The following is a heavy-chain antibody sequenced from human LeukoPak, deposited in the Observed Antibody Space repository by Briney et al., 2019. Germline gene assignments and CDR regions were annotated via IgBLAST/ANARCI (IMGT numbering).Heavy chain of an antibody. CDR2: MNPNNGNT. D-gene: IGHD3-22*01. V-gene: IGHV1-18*01. J-gene: IGHJ2*01. Sequence: ASVKVSCKASGYTFTSYDINWVRQATGQGLEWMGWMNPNNGNTNYAQKFQGRVTMTTDASTSTASTTTAYMELRSLRSDDTAVYYCARQPLKYYYDSSGYDNWYFDLWGRGTLVTVSS. CDR3: ARQPLKYYYDSSGYDNWYFDL. CDR1: GYTFTSYD.